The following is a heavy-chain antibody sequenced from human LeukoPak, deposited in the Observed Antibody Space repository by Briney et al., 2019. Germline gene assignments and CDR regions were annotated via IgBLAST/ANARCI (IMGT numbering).Heavy chain of an antibody. J-gene: IGHJ6*02. CDR3: ARDKYYYDSSGGSYGMDV. D-gene: IGHD3-22*01. V-gene: IGHV4-4*02. CDR2: TYRSGST. CDR1: GGSISSSNW. Sequence: SGTLSLTCAVSGGSISSSNWWSWVRKPPGKGLEWIGETYRSGSTNYNPSLKSRVTISVDKSKNQFSLKLSSVTAADTAVYYCARDKYYYDSSGGSYGMDVWGQGTTVTVSS.